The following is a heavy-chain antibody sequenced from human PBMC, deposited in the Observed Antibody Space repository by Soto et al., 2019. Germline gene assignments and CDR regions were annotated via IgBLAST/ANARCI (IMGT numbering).Heavy chain of an antibody. CDR3: ARQSSGWYNWFDP. Sequence: SETLSLTCTVSGGSIRSGDYYWSWIRQPPGKGLESIGYIYYSGSTYYNPSLKSRVTISVDTSKNQFSLKLSSVTAAETAVYYCARQSSGWYNWFDPWGQGTLVTVSS. D-gene: IGHD6-19*01. V-gene: IGHV4-30-4*01. CDR2: IYYSGST. CDR1: GGSIRSGDYY. J-gene: IGHJ5*02.